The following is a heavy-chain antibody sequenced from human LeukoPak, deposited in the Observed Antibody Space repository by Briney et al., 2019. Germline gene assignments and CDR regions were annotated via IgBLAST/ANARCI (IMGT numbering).Heavy chain of an antibody. Sequence: PGGSLRLSCAASGFTFSSYAMHWVRQAPGKGLEWVAVISYDGSNKYYADSVKGRFTISRDNSKNTLYLQMNSLRAEDTAVYYCARDLGQYYFDYWGQGTPVTVSS. J-gene: IGHJ4*02. CDR1: GFTFSSYA. D-gene: IGHD4-11*01. V-gene: IGHV3-30*04. CDR3: ARDLGQYYFDY. CDR2: ISYDGSNK.